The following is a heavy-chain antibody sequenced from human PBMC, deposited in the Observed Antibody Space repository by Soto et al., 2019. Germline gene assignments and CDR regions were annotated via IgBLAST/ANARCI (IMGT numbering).Heavy chain of an antibody. V-gene: IGHV4-39*02. J-gene: IGHJ3*02. CDR2: VYYSENT. CDR1: GPSISSSTYY. Sequence: TLSLTCTVSGPSISSSTYYWGWIRQPPGMGLEWIGSVYYSENTYYNPSLKSRVTISVDTSKNLFSLKLTSVTAADTAMYYCARPQFSGTYHETFNIWGQGTMVTVSS. D-gene: IGHD1-26*01. CDR3: ARPQFSGTYHETFNI.